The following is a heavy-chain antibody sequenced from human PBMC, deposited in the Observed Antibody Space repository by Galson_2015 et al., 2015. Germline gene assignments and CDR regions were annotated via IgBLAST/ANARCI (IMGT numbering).Heavy chain of an antibody. CDR2: ISSSGSTI. D-gene: IGHD2-2*01. J-gene: IGHJ3*02. CDR1: GFTFSDYY. Sequence: SLRLSCAASGFTFSDYYMSWIRQAPGKGLEWVSYISSSGSTIYYADSVKGRFTISRDNAKNSLYLQMNSLRAEDTAVYYCATTSWTEHQLLSSAVAARRGDAFDIWGQGTMVTVSS. V-gene: IGHV3-11*01. CDR3: ATTSWTEHQLLSSAVAARRGDAFDI.